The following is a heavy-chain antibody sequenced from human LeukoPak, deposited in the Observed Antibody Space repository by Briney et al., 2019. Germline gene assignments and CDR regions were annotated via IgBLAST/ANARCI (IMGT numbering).Heavy chain of an antibody. Sequence: QPGRSLRLSCVASGFTFSSYGMHWVRQAPGKGLEWVSAISGSGGSTYYADSVKGRLTISRDNSKNTLYLQMNSLRAEDTAVYYCAKGENYDFWSGYYGFDYWGQGTLVTVSS. CDR1: GFTFSSYG. V-gene: IGHV3-23*01. D-gene: IGHD3-3*01. CDR3: AKGENYDFWSGYYGFDY. J-gene: IGHJ4*02. CDR2: ISGSGGST.